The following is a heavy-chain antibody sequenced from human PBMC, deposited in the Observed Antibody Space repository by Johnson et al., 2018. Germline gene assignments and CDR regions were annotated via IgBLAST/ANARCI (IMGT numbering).Heavy chain of an antibody. V-gene: IGHV1-8*01. D-gene: IGHD2-21*02. CDR2: MNPNNGDT. Sequence: QERLVEAGAEVKKPGASGRVSCKPSGYTFTSYDIHWVRQATGQGLEWMGWMNPNNGDTRYAQRFQGRVTITADESTTTHYMDLSNLRSDDTAIYYCARARPCGSDCYDDALDIWGQGTMLTVSS. J-gene: IGHJ3*02. CDR3: ARARPCGSDCYDDALDI. CDR1: GYTFTSYD.